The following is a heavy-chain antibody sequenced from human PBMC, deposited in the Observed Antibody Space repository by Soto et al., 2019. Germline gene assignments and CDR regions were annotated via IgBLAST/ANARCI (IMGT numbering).Heavy chain of an antibody. CDR1: GFTFDDYA. V-gene: IGHV3-9*01. CDR3: AKGDSGSPSYGMDV. D-gene: IGHD6-6*01. Sequence: EVQLVESGGGLVQPGRSLRLSCAASGFTFDDYAMHWVRQVPGKGLEWVSGISWNSGKTHYADSVKGRFTIPRDNAKKSLHLQMNSLRTEDTALYYCAKGDSGSPSYGMDVWGQGSTVTVSS. J-gene: IGHJ6*02. CDR2: ISWNSGKT.